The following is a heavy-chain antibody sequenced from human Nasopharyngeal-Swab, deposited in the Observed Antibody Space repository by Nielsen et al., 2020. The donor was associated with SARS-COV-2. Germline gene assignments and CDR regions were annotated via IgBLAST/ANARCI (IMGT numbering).Heavy chain of an antibody. Sequence: SCSASGFTFSSYAMHWVRQAPGKGLEYVSAISSNGGSTYYADSVKGRFTISRDNSKNTLYLQMSSLRAEDTAVYYCVKDQGDFWSGYYWSYYGMDVWGQGTTVTVSS. D-gene: IGHD3-3*01. CDR2: ISSNGGST. CDR1: GFTFSSYA. CDR3: VKDQGDFWSGYYWSYYGMDV. J-gene: IGHJ6*02. V-gene: IGHV3-64D*06.